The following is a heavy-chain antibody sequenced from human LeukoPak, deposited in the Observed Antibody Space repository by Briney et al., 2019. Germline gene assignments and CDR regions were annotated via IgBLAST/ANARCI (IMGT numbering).Heavy chain of an antibody. V-gene: IGHV3-21*04. Sequence: TGGSLRLSCAASGFTFSSYTMNWVRQAPGKGLEWVSSIAGSSGYISYADSVKGRFTISRDNAKNSLYLQMNSLRAEDTAVYYCARSPDVVETWFDLWGQGTLVTVSS. CDR3: ARSPDVVETWFDL. CDR2: IAGSSGYI. J-gene: IGHJ5*02. D-gene: IGHD2-21*01. CDR1: GFTFSSYT.